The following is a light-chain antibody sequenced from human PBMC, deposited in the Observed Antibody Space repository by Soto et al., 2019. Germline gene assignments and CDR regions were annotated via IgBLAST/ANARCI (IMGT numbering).Light chain of an antibody. CDR1: SSDVGGSNH. V-gene: IGLV2-14*01. J-gene: IGLJ3*02. CDR3: SSHSTSTTSWA. CDR2: EVS. Sequence: QSALTQPASVSGSPGQSITISCTGTSSDVGGSNHVSWYQQYPGKAPKLVISEVSSRPSGVSNRFSGSKSGNTASLTISGLRTEDEADYYCSSHSTSTTSWAFGGGTKLTVL.